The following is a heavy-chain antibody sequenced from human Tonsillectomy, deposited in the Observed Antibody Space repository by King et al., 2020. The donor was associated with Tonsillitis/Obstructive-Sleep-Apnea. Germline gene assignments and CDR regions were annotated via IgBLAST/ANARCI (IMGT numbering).Heavy chain of an antibody. CDR3: AKDLEIRIAMTGRVWLDP. V-gene: IGHV3-30*18. Sequence: VQLVESGGGVVQPGRSLRLSCVDSGFTFSSYGMHWVRQAPGKGLEWVAVISYDGNNKYYADSVKGRFTISRDNSKNTLYLQMDSLRTEDTAGYYCAKDLEIRIAMTGRVWLDPWGQGTLVTVSS. CDR1: GFTFSSYG. CDR2: ISYDGNNK. J-gene: IGHJ5*02. D-gene: IGHD6-19*01.